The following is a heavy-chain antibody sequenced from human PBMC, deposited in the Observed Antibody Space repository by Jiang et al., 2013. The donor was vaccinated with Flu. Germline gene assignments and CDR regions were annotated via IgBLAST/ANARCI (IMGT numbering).Heavy chain of an antibody. CDR3: AKCAVAGTWGEEY. CDR1: GGSISSNNW. CDR2: IFHSGRT. V-gene: IGHV4-4*02. J-gene: IGHJ4*02. Sequence: LVKPSGTLFLTCAVSGGSISSNNWWSWVRRPPGKGLEWIGEIFHSGRTNYNPSLKSRVTISVDKSKNQFSLKLSSVTAADTAVYYCAKCAVAGTWGEEYWGQGTLVTVSS. D-gene: IGHD6-19*01.